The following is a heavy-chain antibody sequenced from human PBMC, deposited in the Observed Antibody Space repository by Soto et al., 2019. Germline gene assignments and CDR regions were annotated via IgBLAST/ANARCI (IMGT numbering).Heavy chain of an antibody. Sequence: SETLSLTCAVSGGSISSSNWWGWVRQPPGKGLEWIGEIYHSGSTNYNPSLKSRVTISVDKSKNQFSLKLSSVTAADTAVYYCARAVTVTAIRRGGIDYWGQGTLVTVSS. V-gene: IGHV4-4*02. J-gene: IGHJ4*02. CDR2: IYHSGST. CDR1: GGSISSSNW. CDR3: ARAVTVTAIRRGGIDY. D-gene: IGHD2-21*02.